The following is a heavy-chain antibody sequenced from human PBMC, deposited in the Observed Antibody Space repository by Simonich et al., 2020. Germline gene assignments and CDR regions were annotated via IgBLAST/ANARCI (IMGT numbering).Heavy chain of an antibody. CDR2: INREGSST. CDR3: AREAGDLWYFDL. D-gene: IGHD7-27*01. Sequence: EVQLVESGGGLVQPGGSLRLSCAASGSTFSSYWLHWVRQAPGKGLVRVTRINREGSSTSDADSVKGRFTISRDNAKNTLYLQMNSLRAEDTAVYYCAREAGDLWYFDLWGRGTLVTVSS. V-gene: IGHV3-74*01. J-gene: IGHJ2*01. CDR1: GSTFSSYW.